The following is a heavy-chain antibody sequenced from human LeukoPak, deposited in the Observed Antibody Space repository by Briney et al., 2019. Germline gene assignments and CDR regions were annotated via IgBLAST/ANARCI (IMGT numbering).Heavy chain of an antibody. D-gene: IGHD2-2*01. CDR2: IYGSDGSR. CDR1: GFTVSNNY. CDR3: AKGGSPSCYSSSGY. V-gene: IGHV3-23*01. J-gene: IGHJ4*02. Sequence: GGSLRLSCAASGFTVSNNYMSWVRQAPGKGLEWVSAIYGSDGSRYYADSVKGRFTISRDNSKNTLYLQMNSLRGEDTAVYYCAKGGSPSCYSSSGYWGQGTLVTVSS.